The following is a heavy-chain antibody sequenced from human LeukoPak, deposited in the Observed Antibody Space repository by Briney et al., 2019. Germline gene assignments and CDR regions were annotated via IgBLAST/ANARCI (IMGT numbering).Heavy chain of an antibody. CDR1: GFTFSGSA. CDR2: IRSKANSYAT. D-gene: IGHD2-8*02. CDR3: RGEFGDYYYFYMDV. Sequence: GGSLRLSCAASGFTFSGSAMHWVRQASGKGLEWVGRIRSKANSYATAYAASVKGRFTISRDDSKNTTYLQMNSLRAEDTATYCARGEFGDYYYFYMDVWGKGTTVTVSS. V-gene: IGHV3-73*01. J-gene: IGHJ6*03.